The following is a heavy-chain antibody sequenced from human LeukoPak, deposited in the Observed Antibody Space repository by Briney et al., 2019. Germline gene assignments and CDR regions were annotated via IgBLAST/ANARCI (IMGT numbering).Heavy chain of an antibody. CDR1: GGSFSGYY. Sequence: SETLSLTCAVYGGSFSGYYWSWIRQPSGKGLEWIGEINHSGSTNYNPSLKSRVTISVDTSKNQFSLKLSSVTAADTAVYYCARDDSSGWYDNWFDPWGQGTLVTVSS. J-gene: IGHJ5*02. V-gene: IGHV4-34*01. D-gene: IGHD6-19*01. CDR3: ARDDSSGWYDNWFDP. CDR2: INHSGST.